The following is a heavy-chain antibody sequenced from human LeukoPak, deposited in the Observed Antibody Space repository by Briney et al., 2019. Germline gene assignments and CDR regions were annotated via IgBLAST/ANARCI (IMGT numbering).Heavy chain of an antibody. D-gene: IGHD6-13*01. CDR3: ARHRVQGAYSEFDY. V-gene: IGHV4-39*01. CDR2: FSYGGST. Sequence: SETLSLTCTVSGGSITNSYYFWGWLRQPPGKGREWIGSFSYGGSTYYNPSLKSRVTISVDTSKTQFSLNLNSVTAADTSVYYCARHRVQGAYSEFDYWGQGTLVAVSS. J-gene: IGHJ4*02. CDR1: GGSITNSYYF.